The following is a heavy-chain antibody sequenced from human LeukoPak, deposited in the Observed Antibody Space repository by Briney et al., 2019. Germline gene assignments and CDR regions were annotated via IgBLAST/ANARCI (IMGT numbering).Heavy chain of an antibody. J-gene: IGHJ6*03. CDR1: GGSFSGYY. V-gene: IGHV4-34*01. CDR3: ARGLYPYYYSMDV. CDR2: INHSGST. D-gene: IGHD3-16*01. Sequence: SETLSLTCAVYGGSFSGYYWSWIRQPPGKGLEWIGEINHSGSTNYNPSLKSRVTISVDTSKNQFSLKLSSVTAADTAVYYCARGLYPYYYSMDVWGKGTTVTVSS.